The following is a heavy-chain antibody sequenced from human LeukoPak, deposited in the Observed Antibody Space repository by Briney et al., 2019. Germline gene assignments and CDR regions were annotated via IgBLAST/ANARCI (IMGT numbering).Heavy chain of an antibody. D-gene: IGHD1-26*01. CDR2: IDSNSRTI. Sequence: GGSLRLSCAASGFTFSTYEMDWVRQAPGKGLEWISYIDSNSRTIHYADSVRGRFTISKDNAKKSLYLQMNSLRVEDTGVYYCASWGEGALDNWGQGTLVTVSS. V-gene: IGHV3-48*03. CDR3: ASWGEGALDN. J-gene: IGHJ4*02. CDR1: GFTFSTYE.